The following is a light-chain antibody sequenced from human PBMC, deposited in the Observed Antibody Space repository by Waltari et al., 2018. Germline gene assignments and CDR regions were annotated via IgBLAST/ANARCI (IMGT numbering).Light chain of an antibody. Sequence: QSALTQPPSASGSPGQSVTISCTGTSSDVGGYNYVSWYQQHPGKAPKLMIYEVSKRPSGVPDRFSGSKSGNTASLTVSGLQAEDEADYYCSSLLVFGGGTKLTVL. V-gene: IGLV2-8*01. CDR1: SSDVGGYNY. CDR2: EVS. CDR3: SSLLV. J-gene: IGLJ2*01.